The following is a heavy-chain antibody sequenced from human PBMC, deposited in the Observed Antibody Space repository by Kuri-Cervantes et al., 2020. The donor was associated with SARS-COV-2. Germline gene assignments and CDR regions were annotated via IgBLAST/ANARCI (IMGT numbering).Heavy chain of an antibody. Sequence: SETLSLTCTVSGGSISSSSYYWSWIRQPPGKGLEWIGEINHSGSTNYNPSLKSRVTISVDTSKNQFSLKLSSVTAADTAVYYCARGPHCSSTSCNRDYWGQGTLV. D-gene: IGHD2-2*01. J-gene: IGHJ4*02. CDR1: GGSISSSSYY. CDR3: ARGPHCSSTSCNRDY. CDR2: INHSGST. V-gene: IGHV4-39*07.